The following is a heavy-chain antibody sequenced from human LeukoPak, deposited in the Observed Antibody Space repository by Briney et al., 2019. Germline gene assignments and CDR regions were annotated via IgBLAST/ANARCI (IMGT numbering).Heavy chain of an antibody. J-gene: IGHJ6*03. CDR2: ISYDGSNK. V-gene: IGHV3-30*01. CDR3: AREIHTHRGCSSTSCPYYYYYYMDV. Sequence: GGSLRLSCAASGFTFSSYAMHWVRQAPGKGLEWVAVISYDGSNKYYADSVKGRFTISRDNSKNTLCLQMNSLRAEDTAVYYCAREIHTHRGCSSTSCPYYYYYYMDVWGKGTTVTVSS. D-gene: IGHD2-2*01. CDR1: GFTFSSYA.